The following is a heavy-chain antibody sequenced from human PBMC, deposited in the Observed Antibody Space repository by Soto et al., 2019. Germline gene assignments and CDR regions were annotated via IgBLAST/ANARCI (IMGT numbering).Heavy chain of an antibody. CDR1: GFTFSSYG. CDR3: ARGSVVVVVAARGADAFDI. D-gene: IGHD2-15*01. J-gene: IGHJ3*02. V-gene: IGHV3-33*01. Sequence: QVQLVESGGGVVQPGRSLRLSCAASGFTFSSYGMHWVRQAPGKGLEWVAVIWYDGSNKYYADSVKGRFTISRDNSKNTLYLQMNSLRAEDTAVYYCARGSVVVVVAARGADAFDIWGHGTMVTVSS. CDR2: IWYDGSNK.